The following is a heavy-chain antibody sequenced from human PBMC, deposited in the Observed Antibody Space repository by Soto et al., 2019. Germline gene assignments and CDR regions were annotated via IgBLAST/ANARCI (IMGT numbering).Heavy chain of an antibody. V-gene: IGHV1-58*01. D-gene: IGHD6-13*01. Sequence: SVKVSCKASGFTSTSSAVQWVRQARGQRLEWIGWIVVGSGNTNYAQKFQERVTITRDMSTSTAYMELSSLRSEDTAVYYCAAEDSSSCYGPRPYYHYGMAVSGQGTTVSVSS. CDR1: GFTSTSSA. J-gene: IGHJ6*02. CDR2: IVVGSGNT. CDR3: AAEDSSSCYGPRPYYHYGMAV.